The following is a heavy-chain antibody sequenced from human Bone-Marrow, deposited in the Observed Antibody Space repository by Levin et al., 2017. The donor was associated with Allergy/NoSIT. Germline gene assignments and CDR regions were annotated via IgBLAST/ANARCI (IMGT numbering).Heavy chain of an antibody. CDR2: FSAYNGKS. D-gene: IGHD2-2*01. Sequence: ASVKVSCKASGYSFTTYGITWVRQAPGQGLEWMGWFSAYNGKSNYAQKVQDRVTMTTDTSTSTAYMELRSLRSDDTAVYYCARVSLGAMSSEYWGQGTQVTVSS. V-gene: IGHV1-18*01. CDR1: GYSFTTYG. CDR3: ARVSLGAMSSEY. J-gene: IGHJ4*02.